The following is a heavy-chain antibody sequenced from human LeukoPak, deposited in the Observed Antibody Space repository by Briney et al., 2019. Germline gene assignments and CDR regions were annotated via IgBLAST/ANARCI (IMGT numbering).Heavy chain of an antibody. CDR1: GGSISSYY. Sequence: SETLSLTCTVSGGSISSYYWSWIRQPAGKGLEWIGTIYYSGSTYYNPSLKSRVSIAVDTSKNQFSLKLSSVTAADTTVYYCARHRPTDYGFWFDYWGQGALVTVSS. CDR3: ARHRPTDYGFWFDY. J-gene: IGHJ4*02. D-gene: IGHD3/OR15-3a*01. V-gene: IGHV4-59*05. CDR2: IYYSGST.